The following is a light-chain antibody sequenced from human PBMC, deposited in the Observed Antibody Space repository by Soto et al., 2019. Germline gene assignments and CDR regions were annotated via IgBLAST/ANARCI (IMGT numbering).Light chain of an antibody. V-gene: IGKV3-11*01. CDR1: KSVGTN. CDR2: DAS. CDR3: QQRSNWPIT. Sequence: SVMTQSPDTLSVSPGERATLSCRASKSVGTNLAWYQQKPGQAPRLLIYDASNRATGIPARFSGSGSGTDFTLTISSLEPEDFAVYYCQQRSNWPITFGQGTRLEIK. J-gene: IGKJ5*01.